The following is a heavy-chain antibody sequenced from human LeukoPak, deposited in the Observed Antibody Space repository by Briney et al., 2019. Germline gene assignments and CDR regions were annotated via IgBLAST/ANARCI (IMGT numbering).Heavy chain of an antibody. CDR1: GFTFDDYA. Sequence: GRSLRLSCAASGFTFDDYAMHWVRQAPGKGREWVSGISWNSGSIGYADSVKGRFTISRDNAKNSLYLQMNSLRAEDMALYYCAKDIGSSWYGNYFDYWGQGTLVTVSS. CDR3: AKDIGSSWYGNYFDY. CDR2: ISWNSGSI. V-gene: IGHV3-9*03. J-gene: IGHJ4*02. D-gene: IGHD6-13*01.